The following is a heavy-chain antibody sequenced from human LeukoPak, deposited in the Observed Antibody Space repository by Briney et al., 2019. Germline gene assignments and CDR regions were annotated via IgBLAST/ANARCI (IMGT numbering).Heavy chain of an antibody. Sequence: ASVKVSCKASGYTFTGYYMHWVRQAPGQGLEWMGWINPNSGGTNYAQKFQGRVTMTRDTSISTAYMELSSLRSEDTAVYYCARDARGKYYDILTGYYQYYYYYYMDVWGKGTTVTISS. CDR3: ARDARGKYYDILTGYYQYYYYYYMDV. V-gene: IGHV1-2*02. CDR2: INPNSGGT. J-gene: IGHJ6*03. CDR1: GYTFTGYY. D-gene: IGHD3-9*01.